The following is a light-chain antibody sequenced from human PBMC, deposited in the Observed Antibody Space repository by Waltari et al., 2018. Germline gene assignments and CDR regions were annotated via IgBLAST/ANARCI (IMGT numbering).Light chain of an antibody. CDR2: KDI. V-gene: IGLV3-25*02. CDR3: QSTDSSGTYVV. Sequence: YGLTQPPSVAVSPGQTARITCSGHVLPNNFGCWYQQKPGQAPVLVIFKDIERPSGIPERFSGSRSGTTVTLTITGAQAEDEADYYCQSTDSSGTYVVFGGGTKLTVL. CDR1: VLPNNF. J-gene: IGLJ2*01.